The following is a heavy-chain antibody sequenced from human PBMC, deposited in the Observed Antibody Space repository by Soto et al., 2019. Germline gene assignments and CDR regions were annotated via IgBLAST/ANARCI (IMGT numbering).Heavy chain of an antibody. CDR3: ARGPNTAVAGRFDY. D-gene: IGHD6-19*01. Sequence: GGSLRLSCAASGFSLSPYWMHWVRQAPGRGLEWVSRLSSDGFGAAYADSVKGRFFISRDNAENSLYLQMNSLRDEDTAVYYCARGPNTAVAGRFDYWGQGTLVTVSS. CDR1: GFSLSPYW. CDR2: LSSDGFGA. J-gene: IGHJ4*02. V-gene: IGHV3-74*03.